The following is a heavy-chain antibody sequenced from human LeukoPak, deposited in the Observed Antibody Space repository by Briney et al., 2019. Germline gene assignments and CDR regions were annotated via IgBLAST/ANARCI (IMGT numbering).Heavy chain of an antibody. CDR2: MYISGST. V-gene: IGHV4-4*07. CDR3: ARDTSSGWYYFDY. D-gene: IGHD6-19*01. Sequence: SETLSLTCTVSGVSISSCYWSWIRQPAGKGLEWIGRMYISGSTNYNPSLKSRVTMSVDTSKNQFSLKLSSVTAADTAVYYCARDTSSGWYYFDYWGRGTLVTVSS. J-gene: IGHJ4*02. CDR1: GVSISSCY.